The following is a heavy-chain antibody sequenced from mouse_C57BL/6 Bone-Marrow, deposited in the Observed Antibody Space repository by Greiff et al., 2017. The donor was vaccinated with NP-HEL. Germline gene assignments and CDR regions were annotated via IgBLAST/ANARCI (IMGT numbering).Heavy chain of an antibody. D-gene: IGHD1-1*01. CDR1: GFSFNTYA. V-gene: IGHV10-1*01. CDR3: VRHGSSYYFDY. Sequence: EVKLQESGGGLVQPKGSLKLSCAASGFSFNTYAMNWVRQAPGKGLEWVARIRSKSNNYATYYADSVKDRFTISRDDSESMLYLQMNNLKTEDTAMYYCVRHGSSYYFDYWGQGTTLTVSS. J-gene: IGHJ2*01. CDR2: IRSKSNNYAT.